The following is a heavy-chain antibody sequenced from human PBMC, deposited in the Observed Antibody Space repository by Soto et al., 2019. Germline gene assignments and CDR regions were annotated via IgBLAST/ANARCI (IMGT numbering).Heavy chain of an antibody. CDR1: GGSICSGGYY. CDR3: ARDRDGYNETPDAFDI. D-gene: IGHD5-12*01. J-gene: IGHJ3*02. Sequence: QVQLQESGPGLVKPSQTLSLTCTVSGGSICSGGYYWSWIRQHPGKGLEWIGYIYYSGSTYYNPSLKSRVTISVDTSKNQFSLKLSSVTAADTAVYYCARDRDGYNETPDAFDIWGQGTMVTVSS. V-gene: IGHV4-31*03. CDR2: IYYSGST.